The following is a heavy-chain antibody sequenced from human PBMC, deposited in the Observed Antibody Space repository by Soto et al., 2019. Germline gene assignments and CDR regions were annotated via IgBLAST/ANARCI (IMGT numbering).Heavy chain of an antibody. CDR3: ARRLPSRSGTTGYDY. CDR1: WGSICSIVDY. D-gene: IGHD1-1*01. V-gene: IGHV4-39*01. CDR2: IYYSGST. Sequence: SVTCPVAWGSICSIVDYRGRNSQPPGKGLEWIGSIYYSGSTYYNPSLKSRVTISVDTSKNQFSLKLSSVTAADTAVYYCARRLPSRSGTTGYDYWGQGTLVTVSS. J-gene: IGHJ4*02.